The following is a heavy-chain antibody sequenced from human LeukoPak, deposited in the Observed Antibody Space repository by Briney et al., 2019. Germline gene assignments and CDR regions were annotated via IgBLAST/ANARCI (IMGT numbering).Heavy chain of an antibody. Sequence: GASVKVSCKASGYTFTGYFMHWVRQAPRQGLEWMGRIDPNSGVTTYAQNFQGRVTMTRDTSISTAYMELSGLRSDDTAVYYCARDDSVGYYGRWFDPWGQGTLVTVSS. J-gene: IGHJ5*02. V-gene: IGHV1-2*02. CDR3: ARDDSVGYYGRWFDP. CDR1: GYTFTGYF. CDR2: IDPNSGVT. D-gene: IGHD3-22*01.